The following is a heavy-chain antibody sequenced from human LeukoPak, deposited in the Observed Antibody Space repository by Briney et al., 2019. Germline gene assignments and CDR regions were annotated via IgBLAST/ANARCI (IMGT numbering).Heavy chain of an antibody. J-gene: IGHJ4*02. D-gene: IGHD3-16*01. CDR3: ARGGGSY. CDR1: GGSFSGYY. V-gene: IGHV4-34*01. CDR2: INHSGST. Sequence: SGTLSLTCAVYGGSFSGYYWSWIRQPPGKGLEWIGEINHSGSTNYNPSLKSRVTISVDTSKNQFSLRLSSVTAADTAVYYCARGGGSYWGQGTLVTVSS.